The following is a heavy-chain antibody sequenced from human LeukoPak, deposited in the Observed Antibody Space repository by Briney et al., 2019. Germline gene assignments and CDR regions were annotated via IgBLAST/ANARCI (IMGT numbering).Heavy chain of an antibody. CDR3: ARTTQSLWFGELLSWFDP. Sequence: SGTLSLTCAVSGGSISSSNWWSWVRQPPGKGLEWIGEIYHSGSTNYNPSLKSRVTISVDKSKNQFSLKLSSVTAADTAVYYCARTTQSLWFGELLSWFDPWGQGTLVTVSS. D-gene: IGHD3-10*01. CDR2: IYHSGST. J-gene: IGHJ5*02. CDR1: GGSISSSNW. V-gene: IGHV4-4*02.